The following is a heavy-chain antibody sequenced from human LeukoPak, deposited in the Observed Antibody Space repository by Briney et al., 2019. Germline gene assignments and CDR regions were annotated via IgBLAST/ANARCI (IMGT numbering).Heavy chain of an antibody. Sequence: SGGSLRLACAASGFIFASYTMTWVRRAPGKGLEWVSAISGSGDTTSYADSVKGRFAISRDNSKNTLYLQMNSLRAEDTAVYYCARDNGLGSFYVFDSWLQGTLVTVSS. D-gene: IGHD3-10*01. J-gene: IGHJ5*01. CDR1: GFIFASYT. CDR2: ISGSGDTT. V-gene: IGHV3-23*01. CDR3: ARDNGLGSFYVFDS.